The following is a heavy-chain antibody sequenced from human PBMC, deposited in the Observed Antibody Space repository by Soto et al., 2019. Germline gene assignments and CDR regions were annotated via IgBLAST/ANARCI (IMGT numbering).Heavy chain of an antibody. J-gene: IGHJ4*02. Sequence: GASVKVSCKASGGTFSSYTISWVRQAPGQGLEWMGRIIPILGIANYAQKFQGRVTITADKSTSTAYMELSSLRSEDTAVYYCVRYSGYDYFFDYWGQGTLVTVSS. CDR1: GGTFSSYT. V-gene: IGHV1-69*02. D-gene: IGHD5-12*01. CDR2: IIPILGIA. CDR3: VRYSGYDYFFDY.